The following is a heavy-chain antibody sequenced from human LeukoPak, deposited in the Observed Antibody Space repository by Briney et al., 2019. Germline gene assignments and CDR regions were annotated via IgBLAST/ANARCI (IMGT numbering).Heavy chain of an antibody. CDR3: ARGPTTVTRAFDY. J-gene: IGHJ4*02. V-gene: IGHV4-4*07. Sequence: SETLSLTCTVSGGSISIYYWSWIRQPAGKGLEWIGRIYISGSTNYNPSLKSRVTMSVDTSKNQFSLKLSSVTAADTAVYYCARGPTTVTRAFDYWGQGTLVTVSS. CDR1: GGSISIYY. CDR2: IYISGST. D-gene: IGHD4-17*01.